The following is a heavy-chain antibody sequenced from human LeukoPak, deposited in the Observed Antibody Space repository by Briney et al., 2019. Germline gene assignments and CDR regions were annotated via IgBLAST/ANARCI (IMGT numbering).Heavy chain of an antibody. CDR2: IIPIFGTA. J-gene: IGHJ3*02. Sequence: ASVKVSCKASGGTFSSYAISWVRQAPGQGLEWTGGIIPIFGTANYAQKFQGRVTITADESTSTAYMELSSLRSEDTAVYYCAEGGYSSGWYAGYDAFDIWGQGTMVTVSS. CDR3: AEGGYSSGWYAGYDAFDI. V-gene: IGHV1-69*13. D-gene: IGHD6-19*01. CDR1: GGTFSSYA.